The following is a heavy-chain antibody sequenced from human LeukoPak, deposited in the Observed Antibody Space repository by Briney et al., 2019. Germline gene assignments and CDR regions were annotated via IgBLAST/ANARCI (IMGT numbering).Heavy chain of an antibody. D-gene: IGHD1-26*01. CDR1: GYTFTSYD. J-gene: IGHJ5*02. V-gene: IGHV1-8*01. CDR3: ARGKRGSYRARFDP. Sequence: ASVKVSCKASGYTFTSYDINWVRLATGQGLEWMGWMNPNSGNTGYAQKFQGRVTMTRNTSISTAYMELSSLRSEDTAVYYCARGKRGSYRARFDPWGQGTLVTVSS. CDR2: MNPNSGNT.